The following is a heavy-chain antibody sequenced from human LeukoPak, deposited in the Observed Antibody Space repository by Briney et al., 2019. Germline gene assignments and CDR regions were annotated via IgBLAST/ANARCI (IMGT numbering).Heavy chain of an antibody. J-gene: IGHJ4*02. V-gene: IGHV1-69*13. Sequence: SVKVSCKASGGTFSSYAISWVRQAPGQGLEWMGGIIPIFGTANYAQKFQGRVTITADESTSTAYMELSSLRSEDTAVYYCVREIRAPEGVSYFDYWGQGTLVTVSS. CDR3: VREIRAPEGVSYFDY. D-gene: IGHD2-21*01. CDR2: IIPIFGTA. CDR1: GGTFSSYA.